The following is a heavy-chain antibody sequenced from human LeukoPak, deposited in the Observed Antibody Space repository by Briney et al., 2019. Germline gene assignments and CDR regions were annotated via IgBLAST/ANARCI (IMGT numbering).Heavy chain of an antibody. V-gene: IGHV3-30-3*01. CDR3: ARDSSSSWYFDY. CDR2: ISYDGSNK. D-gene: IGHD6-13*01. J-gene: IGHJ4*02. CDR1: GFTFSSYA. Sequence: PGRSLRLSCAASGFTFSSYAMHWVRQAPGKGLEWVAVISYDGSNKYYADSEKGRFTISRDNSKNTLYLQMNSLRAEDTAVYYCARDSSSSWYFDYWGQGTLVTVSS.